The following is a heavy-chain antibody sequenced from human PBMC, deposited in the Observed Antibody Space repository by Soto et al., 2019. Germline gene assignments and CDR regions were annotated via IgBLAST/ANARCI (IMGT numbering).Heavy chain of an antibody. CDR3: ARDSSQLGMMGGLDAFDI. D-gene: IGHD7-27*01. CDR2: IYYSGST. V-gene: IGHV4-30-4*01. J-gene: IGHJ3*02. CDR1: GGSISSGDYY. Sequence: SETLSLTCTVSGGSISSGDYYWSWIRQPPGKGLEWIGYIYYSGSTYYNPSLKSRVTISVDTSKNQFSLKLSSVTAADTAVYYCARDSSQLGMMGGLDAFDIWGQGTMVTVSS.